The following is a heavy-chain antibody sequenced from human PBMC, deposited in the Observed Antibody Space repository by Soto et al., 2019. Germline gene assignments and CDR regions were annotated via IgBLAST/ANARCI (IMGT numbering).Heavy chain of an antibody. J-gene: IGHJ6*03. D-gene: IGHD4-17*01. CDR3: AKDDLTTGGYYSYSMDV. Sequence: GGSLRLSCAASGFTFSGYAMSWVRQAPGKGLEWVSGLSGSGDGTYYADSVKGRFTISRDNSKNTLHLQMNTLRAEDTAVYYCAKDDLTTGGYYSYSMDVWGKGPTVTVSS. CDR1: GFTFSGYA. CDR2: LSGSGDGT. V-gene: IGHV3-23*01.